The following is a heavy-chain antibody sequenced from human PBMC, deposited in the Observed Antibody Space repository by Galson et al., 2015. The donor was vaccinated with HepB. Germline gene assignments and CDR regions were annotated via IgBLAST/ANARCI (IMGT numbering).Heavy chain of an antibody. J-gene: IGHJ4*02. V-gene: IGHV1-69*04. CDR1: GGTFSSYA. CDR3: ARERDFYLGIYYFDY. CDR2: IIPIFGIA. Sequence: SVKVSCKASGGTFSSYAISWVRQAPGQGLEWMGRIIPIFGIANYAQKFQGRVTITADKSTSTAYMELSSLRSEDTAVYYCARERDFYLGIYYFDYWGQGTLVTVSS. D-gene: IGHD7-27*01.